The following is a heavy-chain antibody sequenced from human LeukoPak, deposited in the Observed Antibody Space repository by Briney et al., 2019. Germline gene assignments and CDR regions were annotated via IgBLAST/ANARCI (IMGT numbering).Heavy chain of an antibody. Sequence: PGGSLRLSCAASGFTFSTYALNWLRQPPGKGLDGVSAISVSGWAIFYAPSVKGRFTMSRDHSKNSLFLQMNSLRVEDPAVYFSGRIGSAALSDYWGQGALVTVSS. CDR2: ISVSGWAI. CDR1: GFTFSTYA. CDR3: GRIGSAALSDY. V-gene: IGHV3-23*01. J-gene: IGHJ4*02. D-gene: IGHD3-3*02.